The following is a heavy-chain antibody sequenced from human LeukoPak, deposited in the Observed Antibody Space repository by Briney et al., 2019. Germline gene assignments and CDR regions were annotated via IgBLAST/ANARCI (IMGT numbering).Heavy chain of an antibody. CDR3: ARGPPSGSYYRGFSYYYMDV. Sequence: ASVKVSCKASGYTFTDYGFGWVRQAPGRGLEWMGWISGYNGNTKYGHRLQGRVILTTDTSTSTLYMELKSLRSDDTAMYYCARGPPSGSYYRGFSYYYMDVWAKGTTVTVSS. CDR2: ISGYNGNT. D-gene: IGHD1-26*01. CDR1: GYTFTDYG. J-gene: IGHJ6*03. V-gene: IGHV1-18*01.